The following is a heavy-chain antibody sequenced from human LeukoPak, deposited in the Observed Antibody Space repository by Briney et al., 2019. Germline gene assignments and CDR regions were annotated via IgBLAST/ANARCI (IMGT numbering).Heavy chain of an antibody. CDR2: ITTHNGNT. Sequence: ASVKVSCKASGYTFISYSFSWVRQAPGQGLEWMGWITTHNGNTKYAQKFQDRVTMTTDTSTSTAYMELRSLRSDDTAVYYCARDRRGRAFDPWGQGTLVTVSS. CDR1: GYTFISYS. CDR3: ARDRRGRAFDP. V-gene: IGHV1-18*01. D-gene: IGHD3-10*01. J-gene: IGHJ5*02.